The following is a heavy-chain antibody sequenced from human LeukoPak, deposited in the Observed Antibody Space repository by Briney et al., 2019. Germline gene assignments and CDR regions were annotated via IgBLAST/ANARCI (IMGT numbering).Heavy chain of an antibody. D-gene: IGHD2-21*01. V-gene: IGHV3-23*01. CDR3: ASPQIATLAY. CDR1: GFTFSSYA. Sequence: PGGSLRLSCAASGFTFSSYAMSWVRQAPGKGLEWVSTISGSGGTTYYADSVRGRFTISRDNSKNTLYLQMNSLRAEDTAVYYCASPQIATLAYWGQGALVTVSS. CDR2: ISGSGGTT. J-gene: IGHJ4*02.